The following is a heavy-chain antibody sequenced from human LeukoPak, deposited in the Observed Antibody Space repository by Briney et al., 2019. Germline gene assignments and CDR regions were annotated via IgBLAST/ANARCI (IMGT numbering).Heavy chain of an antibody. V-gene: IGHV4-4*07. J-gene: IGHJ4*02. CDR2: IYTSGST. D-gene: IGHD2-15*01. Sequence: SETLSLTCSVSGVSISSHYWSWIRQPAGEGLEWIGRIYTSGSTNYNPSLNSRVTISVDKSKNHLSLNLSSVTAADTTFYYCARDWRYCSVGSCSYYFDYWGQGALVTVSS. CDR3: ARDWRYCSVGSCSYYFDY. CDR1: GVSISSHY.